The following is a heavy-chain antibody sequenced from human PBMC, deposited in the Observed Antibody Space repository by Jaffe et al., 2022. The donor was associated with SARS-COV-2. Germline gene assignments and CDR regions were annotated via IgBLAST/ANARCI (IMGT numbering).Heavy chain of an antibody. J-gene: IGHJ6*02. CDR3: ARVVHSDYGDYGMDV. V-gene: IGHV3-23*01. Sequence: EVQLLESGGNLVWPGGSLRLSCVASGFDFGTYAMTWVRQAPGKGLEWVSDISGIGVNKRYADSVKGRFTISRVNSENTMFLQMNNLRDGDTAIYYCARVVHSDYGDYGMDVWGRGTSVTVSS. CDR2: ISGIGVNK. CDR1: GFDFGTYA. D-gene: IGHD3-16*01.